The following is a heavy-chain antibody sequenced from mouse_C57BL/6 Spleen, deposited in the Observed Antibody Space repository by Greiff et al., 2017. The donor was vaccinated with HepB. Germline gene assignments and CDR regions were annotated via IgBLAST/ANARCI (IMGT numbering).Heavy chain of an antibody. J-gene: IGHJ1*03. CDR2: IDPSDSYT. CDR1: GYTFTSYW. CDR3: ARRTVVATNWYFDV. Sequence: QQSCKASGYTFTSYWMHWVKQRPGQGLEWIGEIDPSDSYTNYNQKFKGKSTLTVDKSSSTAYMQLSSLTSEDSAVYYCARRTVVATNWYFDVWGTGTTVTVSS. D-gene: IGHD1-1*01. V-gene: IGHV1-69*01.